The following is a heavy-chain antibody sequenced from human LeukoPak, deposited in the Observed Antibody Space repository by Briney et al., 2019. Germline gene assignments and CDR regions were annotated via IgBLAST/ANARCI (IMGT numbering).Heavy chain of an antibody. CDR2: INHSGST. Sequence: ASETLSLTCIVSDGSISSSVYYWGWIRQPPGKGLEWMGEINHSGSTNYNPSLKSRVTISVDTSKNQFSLKLSSVTAADTAVYYCARAPYYYDSSGYYYIIYYGMDVWGQGTTVTVSS. J-gene: IGHJ6*02. D-gene: IGHD3-22*01. CDR1: DGSISSSVYY. CDR3: ARAPYYYDSSGYYYIIYYGMDV. V-gene: IGHV4-39*07.